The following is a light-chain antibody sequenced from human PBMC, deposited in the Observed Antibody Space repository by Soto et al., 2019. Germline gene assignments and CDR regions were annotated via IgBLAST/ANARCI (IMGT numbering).Light chain of an antibody. J-gene: IGKJ2*01. CDR3: QQYNSLLYT. V-gene: IGKV1-13*02. CDR2: DAS. Sequence: AIQLTQSPSSLSASVGDSVTITCRPSQGIRSALAWYQQEPGRAPKLLIYDASTLETGVPSRFSGSRSGTDFTRTVSSLQPEDFATYYCQQYNSLLYTFGQGTKLEIK. CDR1: QGIRSA.